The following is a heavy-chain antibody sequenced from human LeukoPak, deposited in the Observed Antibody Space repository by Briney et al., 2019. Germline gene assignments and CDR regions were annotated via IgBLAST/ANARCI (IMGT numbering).Heavy chain of an antibody. D-gene: IGHD6-13*01. J-gene: IGHJ3*02. CDR3: ARRPPVAAAGGLAFDI. Sequence: PSETLSLTCTVSGGSISSYYWSWIRQPPGKGLEWIGYIYTSGSTNYNPSLKSRVTISVDTSKNQFSLKLSSVTAADTAVYYCARRPPVAAAGGLAFDIWGQGTMVTVSS. V-gene: IGHV4-4*09. CDR2: IYTSGST. CDR1: GGSISSYY.